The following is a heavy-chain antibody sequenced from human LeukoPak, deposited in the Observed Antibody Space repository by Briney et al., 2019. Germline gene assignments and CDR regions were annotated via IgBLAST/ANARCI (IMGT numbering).Heavy chain of an antibody. CDR2: VSSNGDST. Sequence: GGSLRLSCAASGFTFSSYAMHWVRQAPGKRLEYLSAVSSNGDSTYYANSVKGGFTISRGNSKNTLYLQMGSLRAEDMAVYYCARRGGYYFDYWGQGTLVTVSS. CDR3: ARRGGYYFDY. V-gene: IGHV3-64*01. D-gene: IGHD4-23*01. CDR1: GFTFSSYA. J-gene: IGHJ4*02.